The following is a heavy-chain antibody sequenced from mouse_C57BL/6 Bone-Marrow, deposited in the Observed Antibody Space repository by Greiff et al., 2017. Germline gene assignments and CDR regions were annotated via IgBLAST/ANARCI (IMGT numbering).Heavy chain of an antibody. CDR2: FHPYNDDT. D-gene: IGHD1-1*01. CDR3: ARSYYYGSRWYCDV. CDR1: GYTFTTYP. V-gene: IGHV1-47*01. J-gene: IGHJ1*03. Sequence: VQLQQSGAELVKPGASVKMSCKASGYTFTTYPIEWMKQIPGTSLAWIGNFHPYNDDTKYNEKFKGKATLTVEKSSSTVYLELSRLTSDDSAVYYCARSYYYGSRWYCDVGGTGTTVTVSS.